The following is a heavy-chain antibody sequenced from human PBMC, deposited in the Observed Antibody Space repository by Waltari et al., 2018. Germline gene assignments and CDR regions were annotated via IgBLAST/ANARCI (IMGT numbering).Heavy chain of an antibody. CDR3: ASLYCSSGSCYVDD. V-gene: IGHV3-53*04. Sequence: DVQLVESGGGLVLPGGSLRLSCAVSGFSRGYNYMSWVRQAPGKGLEWVSIIYSGGTTYYADSVKGRFTISKDNSKNTLYLQMNSLRTDDTAVYFCASLYCSSGSCYVDDWGQGTLVSVSS. J-gene: IGHJ4*02. CDR2: IYSGGTT. CDR1: GFSRGYNY. D-gene: IGHD1-26*01.